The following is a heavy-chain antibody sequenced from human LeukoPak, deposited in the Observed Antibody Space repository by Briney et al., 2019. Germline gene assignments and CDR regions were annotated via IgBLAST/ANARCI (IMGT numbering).Heavy chain of an antibody. CDR3: AKGVGSDY. J-gene: IGHJ4*02. CDR2: IFVGRGVT. V-gene: IGHV3-23*01. D-gene: IGHD1-26*01. CDR1: GFTFSSYA. Sequence: GGGLRLSCAASGFTFSSYAMSWVRQAPGRGLEWVSTIFVGRGVTYYADSVKGRFTMSRDNSKNTLYLQMNSLRAEYTAVYYCAKGVGSDYWGQGTLVTVSS.